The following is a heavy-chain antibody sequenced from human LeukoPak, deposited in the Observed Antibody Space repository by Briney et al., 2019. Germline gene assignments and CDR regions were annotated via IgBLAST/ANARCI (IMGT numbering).Heavy chain of an antibody. CDR1: GGSISSYY. CDR3: AGHRAVAGLNWFDP. Sequence: PSETLSLTCTVSGGSISSYYWSWIRQPPGKGLEWIGYIYYSGSTNYNPSLKSRVTISVDTSKNQFSLKLSSVTAADTAVYYCAGHRAVAGLNWFDPWGQGTLVTVSS. CDR2: IYYSGST. J-gene: IGHJ5*02. V-gene: IGHV4-59*08. D-gene: IGHD6-19*01.